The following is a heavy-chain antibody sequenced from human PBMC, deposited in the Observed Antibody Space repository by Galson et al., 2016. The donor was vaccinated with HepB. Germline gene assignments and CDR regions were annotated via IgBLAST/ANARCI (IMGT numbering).Heavy chain of an antibody. CDR3: AKAGEWDLLNSFAP. Sequence: SETLSPTCAVSGGSISSSDWWSWVRQRPGKGLEWIGEIFHSGCTNYNPSLKSRVTISLDKSKNQFSLKLTSVTGGDTAVYYCAKAGEWDLLNSFAPWGQGTLVSVPS. D-gene: IGHD1-26*01. CDR2: IFHSGCT. V-gene: IGHV4-4*02. CDR1: GGSISSSDW. J-gene: IGHJ5*02.